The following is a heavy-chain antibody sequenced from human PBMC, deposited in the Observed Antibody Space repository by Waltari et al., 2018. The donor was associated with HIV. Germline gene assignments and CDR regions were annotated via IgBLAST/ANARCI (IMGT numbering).Heavy chain of an antibody. V-gene: IGHV4-39*01. CDR1: GGSISISSYY. CDR3: ARHSLTYYYDSSGYSVAFDY. J-gene: IGHJ4*02. D-gene: IGHD3-22*01. Sequence: QLQLQESGPGLGQPSETLSLTCTVPGGSISISSYYRGWIRQPPGTGLEWIGSIYYSGSAYYNPSLKSRVTISVDTSKNQFSLKLSSVTAADTAVYYCARHSLTYYYDSSGYSVAFDYWGQGTLVTVSS. CDR2: IYYSGSA.